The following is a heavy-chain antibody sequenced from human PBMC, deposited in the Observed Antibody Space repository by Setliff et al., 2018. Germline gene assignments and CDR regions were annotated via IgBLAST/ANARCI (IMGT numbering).Heavy chain of an antibody. J-gene: IGHJ4*02. V-gene: IGHV4-4*07. D-gene: IGHD3-22*01. CDR1: GGSISGYY. CDR3: ARDYYDSSGYYYKVHYYYFDY. CDR2: IYTSGST. Sequence: SETLSLTCTVSGGSISGYYWNWIRQPAGKGLEWIGRIYTSGSTNYNPSLKSRVTISVDTSKNQFSLKLSSVTAADTAVYYCARDYYDSSGYYYKVHYYYFDYWGQGTLVTVSS.